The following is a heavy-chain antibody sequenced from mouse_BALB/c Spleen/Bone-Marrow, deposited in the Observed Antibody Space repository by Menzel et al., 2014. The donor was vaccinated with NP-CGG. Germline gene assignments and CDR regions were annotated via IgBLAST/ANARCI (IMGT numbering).Heavy chain of an antibody. D-gene: IGHD2-14*01. Sequence: VQLQQSGAELAKPGASVKMSCKASGYTFTSYWMHWVKQRPGQGLEWIGYINPSTTYSAYNQKFKDKATLTADKSSSTAYMQLSSLTSEDSAVYYCALYYRYDYFDYWGPRHHSHSLL. CDR2: INPSTTYS. CDR3: ALYYRYDYFDY. J-gene: IGHJ2*01. V-gene: IGHV1-7*01. CDR1: GYTFTSYW.